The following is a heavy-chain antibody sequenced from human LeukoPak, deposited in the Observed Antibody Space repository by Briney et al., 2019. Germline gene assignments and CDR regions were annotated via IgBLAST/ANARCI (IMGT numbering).Heavy chain of an antibody. CDR3: ATANFFRYSNVLPYYYYGMDV. J-gene: IGHJ6*02. V-gene: IGHV1-24*01. CDR1: GYTLTELS. CDR2: FDPEDGET. D-gene: IGHD4-11*01. Sequence: ASVKVSCKVSGYTLTELSMHWVRQAPGKGLEWMGGFDPEDGETIYAQKFQGRVTMTEDTSTDTAYMELSSLRSEDTAVYYCATANFFRYSNVLPYYYYGMDVWGQGITVTVSS.